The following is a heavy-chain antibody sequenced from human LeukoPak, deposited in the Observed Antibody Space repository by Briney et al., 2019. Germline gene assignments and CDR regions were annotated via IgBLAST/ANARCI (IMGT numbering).Heavy chain of an antibody. V-gene: IGHV1-8*01. CDR1: GYTFTSYD. CDR2: MNPNSGNT. J-gene: IGHJ3*02. CDR3: ARERLGMYYDMLTARTQAFDI. Sequence: ASVKVSCKASGYTFTSYDINWVRQATGQGLEWMGWMNPNSGNTGYAQKFQGRVTMTRNTSISTAYMELSSLRSEDTAVYYCARERLGMYYDMLTARTQAFDIWGQGTMVTVSS. D-gene: IGHD3-9*01.